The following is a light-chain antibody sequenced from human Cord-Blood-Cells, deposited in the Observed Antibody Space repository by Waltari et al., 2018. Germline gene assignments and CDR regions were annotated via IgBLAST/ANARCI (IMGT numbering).Light chain of an antibody. Sequence: QSALTQPRPVSGSPGRSVTISCTGTSSDVGVYTYAYWYQKHPGKAPKLTIYDVSKRPSADPDRFSGSKSGNTVSLTISGRQAEDEADFYSCSLEGNYSFVFGTGNNVTVL. J-gene: IGLJ1*01. CDR2: DVS. CDR1: SSDVGVYTY. CDR3: CSLEGNYSFV. V-gene: IGLV2-11*01.